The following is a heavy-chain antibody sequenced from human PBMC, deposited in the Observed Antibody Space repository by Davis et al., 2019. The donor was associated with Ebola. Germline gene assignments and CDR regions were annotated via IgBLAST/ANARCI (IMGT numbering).Heavy chain of an antibody. J-gene: IGHJ4*02. V-gene: IGHV4-34*01. Sequence: SETLSLTCAVYGGSFSGYYWSWIRQPPGKGLEWIGEINHSGSTNYNPSLKSRVTISVAKSKNQFSLKLSSVTAADTAVYYCARGLVPVVVPAAIQYYFDYWGQGTLVTVSS. CDR1: GGSFSGYY. D-gene: IGHD2-2*01. CDR2: INHSGST. CDR3: ARGLVPVVVPAAIQYYFDY.